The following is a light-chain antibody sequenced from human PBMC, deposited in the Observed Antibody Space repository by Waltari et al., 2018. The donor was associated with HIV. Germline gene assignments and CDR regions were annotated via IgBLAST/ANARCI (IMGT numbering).Light chain of an antibody. CDR3: QQFFSAHLT. Sequence: DIVMTQPPESLAVSLVERATINCKSSHNILYNSNNKNYLAWYQQKPGQPPRLLFSWASTRQSGVPDRFSGGGSGTDFTLIINKLQPEDVALYFCQQFFSAHLTFGGGTKVEI. CDR2: WAS. CDR1: HNILYNSNNKNY. V-gene: IGKV4-1*01. J-gene: IGKJ4*01.